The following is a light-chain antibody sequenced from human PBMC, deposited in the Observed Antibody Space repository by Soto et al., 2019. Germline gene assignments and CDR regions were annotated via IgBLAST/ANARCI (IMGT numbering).Light chain of an antibody. Sequence: EVVMTQSPATLSVSQGERATLSCRASQSVGSSLAWYQQKPGQAPRLLIYAASTRATGIPARFNASGSGTEFTLTISSLQSEDFAVYFCQQYNKFPLTFGGGTKVAIK. CDR2: AAS. V-gene: IGKV3-15*01. J-gene: IGKJ4*01. CDR3: QQYNKFPLT. CDR1: QSVGSS.